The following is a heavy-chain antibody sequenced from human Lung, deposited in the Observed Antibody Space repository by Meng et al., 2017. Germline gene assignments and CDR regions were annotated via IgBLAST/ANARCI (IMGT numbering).Heavy chain of an antibody. CDR2: IDPKSDNT. J-gene: IGHJ4*02. D-gene: IGHD6-13*01. Sequence: QGPLVQYGPEVKKAGASVKGSCQASGYTFAAYWIQWVRQAPGQGLEWMGRIDPKSDNTHYAQKFQGRVTMTRDTSISTAYMELSGLRSDDTAVYYCARDEDISAAGYLLGDFWGQGTLVTVSS. V-gene: IGHV1-2*06. CDR3: ARDEDISAAGYLLGDF. CDR1: GYTFAAYW.